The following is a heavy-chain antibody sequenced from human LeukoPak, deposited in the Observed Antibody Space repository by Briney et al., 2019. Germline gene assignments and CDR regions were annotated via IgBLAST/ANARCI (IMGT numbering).Heavy chain of an antibody. J-gene: IGHJ4*02. D-gene: IGHD5-12*01. CDR3: ARDGRHSGYAEPFDY. CDR1: GGSISSGSYY. V-gene: IGHV4-61*01. Sequence: SQTLSLTCSVSGGSISSGSYYWNWIRLPPGKGLEWIGYIYSSGSTIYNPSLKSRVTISIDTSRNQFSLRLSSVTAADTAVYYCARDGRHSGYAEPFDYWGQGTLVTVSS. CDR2: IYSSGST.